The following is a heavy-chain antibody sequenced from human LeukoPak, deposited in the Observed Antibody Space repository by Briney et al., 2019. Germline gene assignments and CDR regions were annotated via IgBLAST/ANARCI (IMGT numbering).Heavy chain of an antibody. V-gene: IGHV3-7*04. CDR2: IKQDGSER. CDR1: GFTFSTYW. CDR3: ARDLGQLVRYAFDM. Sequence: GGSLRLSCAASGFTFSTYWMNWVRQAPGKGLEWVANIKQDGSERYYVDSVRGRFTISRDNAKNSLYLQMNSLRAKDTAVYYCARDLGQLVRYAFDMWGQGTTVTVSS. D-gene: IGHD6-13*01. J-gene: IGHJ3*02.